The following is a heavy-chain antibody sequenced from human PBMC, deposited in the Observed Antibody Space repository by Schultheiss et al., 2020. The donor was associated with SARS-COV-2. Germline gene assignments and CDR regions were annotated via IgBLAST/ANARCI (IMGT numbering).Heavy chain of an antibody. CDR3: ARGDWNDFVGEGNLDY. CDR1: GGTFSSYA. J-gene: IGHJ4*02. CDR2: INPNSGGT. D-gene: IGHD1-1*01. V-gene: IGHV1-2*02. Sequence: GESLKISCKASGGTFSSYAISWVRQAPGQGLEWMGWINPNSGGTNYAQKFQGRVTMTRDTSISTAYMELSRLRSDDTAVYYCARGDWNDFVGEGNLDYWGQGTLVTVSS.